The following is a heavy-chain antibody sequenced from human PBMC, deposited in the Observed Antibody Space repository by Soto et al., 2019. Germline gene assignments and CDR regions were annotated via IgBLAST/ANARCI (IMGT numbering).Heavy chain of an antibody. J-gene: IGHJ3*02. Sequence: SETLSLTCTVSGGSISSYYWIWIRQPPGKGLEWIGYIYYSGNTNYNPSLKSRVTISVDTSKNQFSLKLSSVTAADTAVYYCARVASYYDILTGYPRVFAFDIWGQGTMVTVSS. D-gene: IGHD3-9*01. CDR3: ARVASYYDILTGYPRVFAFDI. CDR2: IYYSGNT. CDR1: GGSISSYY. V-gene: IGHV4-59*01.